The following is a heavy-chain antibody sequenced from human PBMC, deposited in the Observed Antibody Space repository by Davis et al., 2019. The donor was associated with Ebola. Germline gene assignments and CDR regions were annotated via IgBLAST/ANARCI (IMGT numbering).Heavy chain of an antibody. CDR1: GYTFTSYG. CDR2: ISAYNGNT. V-gene: IGHV1-18*01. J-gene: IGHJ5*02. CDR3: ARGITMVRGVSWFDP. Sequence: AASVKVSCKASGYTFTSYGISWVRQAPGQGLEWMGWISAYNGNTNYAQKLQGRVTMTTDTSTSTVYMELRSLRSDDTAVYYCARGITMVRGVSWFDPWGQGTLVTVSS. D-gene: IGHD3-10*01.